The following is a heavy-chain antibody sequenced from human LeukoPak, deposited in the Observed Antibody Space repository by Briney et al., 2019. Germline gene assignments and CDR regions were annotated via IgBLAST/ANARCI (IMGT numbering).Heavy chain of an antibody. CDR3: AREQIIVAAIYFDY. D-gene: IGHD2-2*02. J-gene: IGHJ4*02. CDR2: ISSSSSYI. Sequence: GGSLRLSCAASGFTFSSYSMNWVRQAPGKGLEWVSSISSSSSYIYYADSVKGRFTISRDNAKNSLYLQMNSLRAEDTAVYYCAREQIIVAAIYFDYWGQGTLVTVSS. CDR1: GFTFSSYS. V-gene: IGHV3-21*01.